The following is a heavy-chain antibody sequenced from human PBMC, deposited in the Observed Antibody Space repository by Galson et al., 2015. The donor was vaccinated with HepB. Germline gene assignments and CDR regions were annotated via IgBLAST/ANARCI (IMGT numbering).Heavy chain of an antibody. V-gene: IGHV3-30*18. J-gene: IGHJ3*02. CDR2: ISYDGSNK. CDR1: GFTFSSYG. D-gene: IGHD3-22*01. CDR3: AKPRSGYLIYDAFDI. Sequence: SLRLSCAASGFTFSSYGMHWVRQAPGKGLEWVAVISYDGSNKYYADSVKGRFTISRDNSKNTLYLQMNSLRAEDTAVYYCAKPRSGYLIYDAFDIWGQGTMVTVSS.